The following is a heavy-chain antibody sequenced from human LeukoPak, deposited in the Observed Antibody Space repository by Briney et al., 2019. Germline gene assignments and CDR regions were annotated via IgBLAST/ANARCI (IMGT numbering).Heavy chain of an antibody. CDR1: GFTFDDYA. V-gene: IGHV3-20*04. CDR3: ARGGTVTTFDY. CDR2: VNWNGGST. Sequence: PGGSLRLSCAASGFTFDDYAMTWVRHPPGKGLEWVSTVNWNGGSTSYADSVKGRFTISRDNAKNSLYLQMSSLRADDTASYYCARGGTVTTFDYWGQGTLVTVSS. D-gene: IGHD4-11*01. J-gene: IGHJ4*02.